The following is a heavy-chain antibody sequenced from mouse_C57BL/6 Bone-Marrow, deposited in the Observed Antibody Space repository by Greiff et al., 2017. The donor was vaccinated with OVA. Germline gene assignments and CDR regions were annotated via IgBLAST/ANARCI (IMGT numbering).Heavy chain of an antibody. V-gene: IGHV1-76*01. Sequence: QVHVKQSGAELVRPGASVKLSCKASGYTFTDYYINWVKQRPGQGLEWIARIYPGSGNTYYNEKFKGKATLTAEKSSSTAYMQLSSLTSEDSAVYFCARRYYGSSYVEDWYFDVWGTGTTVTVSS. CDR3: ARRYYGSSYVEDWYFDV. CDR2: IYPGSGNT. J-gene: IGHJ1*03. CDR1: GYTFTDYY. D-gene: IGHD1-1*01.